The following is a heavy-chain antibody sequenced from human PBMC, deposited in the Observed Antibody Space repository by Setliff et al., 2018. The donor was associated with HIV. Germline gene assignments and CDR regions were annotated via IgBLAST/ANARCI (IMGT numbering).Heavy chain of an antibody. J-gene: IGHJ1*01. CDR2: IYYSGST. CDR1: GGSISSGGYY. Sequence: PSETLSLTCTVSGGSISSGGYYWSWIRQHPGKGLEWIAYIYYSGSTYYNPSLQSRVTISVDTSKNQFSLKVTSVTAADTAVYYCARALGIGSAYFQHWGLGTLVTVSS. D-gene: IGHD6-19*01. V-gene: IGHV4-31*03. CDR3: ARALGIGSAYFQH.